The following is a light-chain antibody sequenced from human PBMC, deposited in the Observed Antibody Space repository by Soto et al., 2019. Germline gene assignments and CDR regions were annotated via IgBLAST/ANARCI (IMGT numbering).Light chain of an antibody. V-gene: IGLV1-40*01. J-gene: IGLJ3*02. Sequence: HSVLTQPPSVSGAPGQRVTISCTGYNSNIGAGYDVHWYQQLPGTAPKLLIYGNSNRPSGVPDRFSASKSGTSASLAITGLQAEDEADYYCQSYDSSLSGWVFGGGTKLTVL. CDR1: NSNIGAGYD. CDR2: GNS. CDR3: QSYDSSLSGWV.